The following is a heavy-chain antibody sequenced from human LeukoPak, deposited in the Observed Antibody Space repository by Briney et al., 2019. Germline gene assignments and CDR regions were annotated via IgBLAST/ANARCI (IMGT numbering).Heavy chain of an antibody. Sequence: ASVKVSCKASGHTFTSYGISWVRQAPGQGLEWMGWISAYNGNTNYAQKLQGRVTMTTDTSTSTAYMELRSLRSDDTAVYYCARADYGDYAAYFDYWGQGTLVTVSS. D-gene: IGHD4-17*01. V-gene: IGHV1-18*01. J-gene: IGHJ4*02. CDR1: GHTFTSYG. CDR3: ARADYGDYAAYFDY. CDR2: ISAYNGNT.